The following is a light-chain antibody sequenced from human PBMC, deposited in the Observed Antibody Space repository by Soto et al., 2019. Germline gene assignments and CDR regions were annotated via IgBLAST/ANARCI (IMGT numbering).Light chain of an antibody. V-gene: IGKV3-15*01. J-gene: IGKJ1*01. CDR2: GAS. CDR3: QHYNDWPPTWT. CDR1: QSVSSK. Sequence: DIVMTQSPATLSVSPGERATLSCRASQSVSSKLAWYQQKAGRAPRVLIYGASTRATGIPDRFSGSGSGTEFTLTISSLQSEDFAVYYCQHYNDWPPTWTFGQGTKVDIK.